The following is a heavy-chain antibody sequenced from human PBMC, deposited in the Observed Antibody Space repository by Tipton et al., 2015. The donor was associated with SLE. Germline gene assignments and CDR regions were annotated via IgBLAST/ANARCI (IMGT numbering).Heavy chain of an antibody. J-gene: IGHJ4*02. CDR2: ISSSSSYI. V-gene: IGHV3-21*04. Sequence: GSLRLSCAASGFTFSSYSMNWVRQAPGKGLEWVSAISSSSSYIYYADSVKGRFTISRDNSKNTVYLHMNSLRADDTAIYYCASASWNYGFFDYWGQGTLVTVSS. CDR3: ASASWNYGFFDY. CDR1: GFTFSSYS. D-gene: IGHD1-7*01.